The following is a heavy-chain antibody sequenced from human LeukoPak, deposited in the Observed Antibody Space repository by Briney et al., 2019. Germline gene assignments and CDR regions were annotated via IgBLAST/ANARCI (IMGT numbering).Heavy chain of an antibody. J-gene: IGHJ4*02. CDR2: IKSETDGRTT. V-gene: IGHV3-15*01. D-gene: IGHD6-13*01. Sequence: GGSLRLSCAASGFTFSNAWMTWVRQAPGKGLEWVGRIKSETDGRTTDHAAPVKGRFTISRDDSKNTVFLQMNSLKTEDTAVYYCTTKYTSSWSPTNWGQGTLVTVSS. CDR3: TTKYTSSWSPTN. CDR1: GFTFSNAW.